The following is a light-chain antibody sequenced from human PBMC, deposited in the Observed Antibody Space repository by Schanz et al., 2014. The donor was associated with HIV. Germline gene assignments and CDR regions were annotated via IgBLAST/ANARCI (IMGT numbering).Light chain of an antibody. CDR2: GAS. Sequence: EIVLTQSPATLALSPGERATLSCRASQSVGSYLAWYQQKPGQAPRLLIYGASSRATGIPDRFSGSGFGTDFTLTISRLEPEDFAVYYCQQYNNWPRTFGQGTKVEIK. J-gene: IGKJ1*01. V-gene: IGKV3-11*01. CDR3: QQYNNWPRT. CDR1: QSVGSY.